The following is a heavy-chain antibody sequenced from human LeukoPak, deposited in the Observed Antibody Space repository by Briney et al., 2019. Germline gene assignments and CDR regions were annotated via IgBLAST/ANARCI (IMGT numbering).Heavy chain of an antibody. CDR2: MNPKSGNT. Sequence: ASVEVSCKASGYTFTSYDINWVRPATGQGLEWMGWMNPKSGNTGLEQKFQGRVPMTRNTSISTAYMDLSSLRSEDTAVYYCARGQLGRGDFWSGYYHYSLDYWGQGTLVTVSS. D-gene: IGHD3-3*01. J-gene: IGHJ4*02. CDR3: ARGQLGRGDFWSGYYHYSLDY. V-gene: IGHV1-8*01. CDR1: GYTFTSYD.